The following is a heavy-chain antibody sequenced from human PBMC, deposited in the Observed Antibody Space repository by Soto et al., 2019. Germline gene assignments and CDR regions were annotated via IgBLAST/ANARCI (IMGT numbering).Heavy chain of an antibody. CDR2: INPHGGST. D-gene: IGHD1-26*01. V-gene: IGHV1-46*01. Sequence: ASVKVSCKAPRDTFTSYYINWVRQAPGQGLEWMGVINPHGGSTAYAQKFKGRVTLTRDTSASTVYMEVSSLTSEDTAMHYCARSSGGNFGIIIEGTNWFAPWGQGTLVIVSS. CDR3: ARSSGGNFGIIIEGTNWFAP. CDR1: RDTFTSYY. J-gene: IGHJ5*02.